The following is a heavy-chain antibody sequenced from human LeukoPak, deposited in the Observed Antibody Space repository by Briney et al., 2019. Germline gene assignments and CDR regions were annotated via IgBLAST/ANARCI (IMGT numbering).Heavy chain of an antibody. D-gene: IGHD3-10*01. Sequence: SETLSLTCTVSGYSISSGYYWGWIRQPPGKGLEWIGSIYHSGSTNYNPSLKSRVTISVDTSKNQFSLKLSSVTAADTAVYYCASGWFGDYWGQGTLVTVSS. CDR2: IYHSGST. V-gene: IGHV4-38-2*02. CDR1: GYSISSGYY. CDR3: ASGWFGDY. J-gene: IGHJ4*02.